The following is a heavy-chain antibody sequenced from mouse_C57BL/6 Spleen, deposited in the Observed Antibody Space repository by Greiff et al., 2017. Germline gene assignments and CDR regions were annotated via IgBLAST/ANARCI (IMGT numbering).Heavy chain of an antibody. J-gene: IGHJ4*01. CDR3: ASPYYSNYDYYAMDY. V-gene: IGHV2-2*01. D-gene: IGHD2-5*01. Sequence: VQLQQSGPGLVQPSQSLSITCTVSGFSLTSYGVHWVRQSPGKGLEWLGVIWSGGSTDYNAAFISRLSISKDNSKSQVFFKMNSLQADDTAIYYGASPYYSNYDYYAMDYWGQGTSVTVSS. CDR2: IWSGGST. CDR1: GFSLTSYG.